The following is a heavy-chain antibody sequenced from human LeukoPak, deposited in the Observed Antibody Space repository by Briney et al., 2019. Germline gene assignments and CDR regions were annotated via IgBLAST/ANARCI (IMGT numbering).Heavy chain of an antibody. D-gene: IGHD6-6*01. CDR2: ISSSSSYI. J-gene: IGHJ4*02. CDR1: GFSFSTSA. Sequence: GGSLRLSCAASGFSFSTSAMSWVRQAPGKGLEWVSSISSSSSYIYYADSVKGRFTISRDNAKNSLYLQMNSLRAEDTAVYYCADAANIAAPPGNYWGQGTLVTVSS. V-gene: IGHV3-21*01. CDR3: ADAANIAAPPGNY.